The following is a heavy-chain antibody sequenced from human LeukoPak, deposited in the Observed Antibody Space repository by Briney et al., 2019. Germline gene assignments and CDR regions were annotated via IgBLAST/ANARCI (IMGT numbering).Heavy chain of an antibody. CDR2: IIPIFGTA. CDR3: ARMGSYYDSSGYQGAEDFQH. CDR1: GGTFSSYA. J-gene: IGHJ1*01. V-gene: IGHV1-69*05. D-gene: IGHD3-22*01. Sequence: SVKVSCKASGGTFSSYAISWVRQAPGQGLEWMGGIIPIFGTANYAQKFQGRVTITTDESTSTAYMELSSLRSEDTAVYYCARMGSYYDSSGYQGAEDFQHWGQGTLVTVSS.